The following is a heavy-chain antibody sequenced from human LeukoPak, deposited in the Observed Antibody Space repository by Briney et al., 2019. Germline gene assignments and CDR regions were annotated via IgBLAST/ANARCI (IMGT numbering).Heavy chain of an antibody. Sequence: GASVKVSCKASGYTFTSYYMHWARQAPGQGLEWMGIINPSGGSTSYAQKFQGRVTMTRDTSTSTVYMELSSLRSEDTAVYYCARDREWLRFDYWGQGTLVTVSS. V-gene: IGHV1-46*01. J-gene: IGHJ4*02. CDR3: ARDREWLRFDY. CDR2: INPSGGST. D-gene: IGHD5-12*01. CDR1: GYTFTSYY.